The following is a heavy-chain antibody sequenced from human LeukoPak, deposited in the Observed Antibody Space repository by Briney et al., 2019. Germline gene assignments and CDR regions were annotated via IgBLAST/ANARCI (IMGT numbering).Heavy chain of an antibody. CDR3: ASGGTYSSSSFDY. Sequence: GGSLRLSCAASGFTFSSYGMHWVRQAPGKGLEWVANIKQDGSEKYYVDSVKGRFTISRDNAKNSLYLQMNSLRAEDTAVYYCASGGTYSSSSFDYWGQGTLVTVSS. CDR1: GFTFSSYG. D-gene: IGHD6-13*01. J-gene: IGHJ4*02. V-gene: IGHV3-7*05. CDR2: IKQDGSEK.